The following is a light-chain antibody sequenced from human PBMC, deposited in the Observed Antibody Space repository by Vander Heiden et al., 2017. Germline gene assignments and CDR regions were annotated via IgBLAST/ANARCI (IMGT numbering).Light chain of an antibody. CDR1: QSLLHSNGYNY. J-gene: IGKJ2*02. CDR2: LGS. V-gene: IGKV2-28*01. Sequence: DIVMNQSPLSLPVTPGEPASISCRSSQSLLHSNGYNYLDWYLQKPGQSPQLLIYLGSNRASWVPDRFSGSGSGTDFTLKISRVEAEDVGVYYCMQALQTPRTFGQGTKLEIK. CDR3: MQALQTPRT.